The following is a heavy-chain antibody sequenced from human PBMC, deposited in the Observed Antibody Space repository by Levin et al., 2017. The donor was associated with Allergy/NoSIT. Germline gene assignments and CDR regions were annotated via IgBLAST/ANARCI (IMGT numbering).Heavy chain of an antibody. V-gene: IGHV3-48*03. J-gene: IGHJ4*02. CDR1: GFTFSSYE. D-gene: IGHD2-2*02. CDR2: ISSSGSTI. CDR3: ATQIPDCSSTSCYRGEFDY. Sequence: PGGSLRLSCAASGFTFSSYEMNWVRQAPGKGLEWVSYISSSGSTIYYADSVKGRFTISRDNAKNSLYLQMNSLRAEDTAVYYCATQIPDCSSTSCYRGEFDYWGQGTLVTVSS.